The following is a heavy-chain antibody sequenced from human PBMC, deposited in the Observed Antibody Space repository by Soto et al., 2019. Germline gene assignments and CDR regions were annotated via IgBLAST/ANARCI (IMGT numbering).Heavy chain of an antibody. V-gene: IGHV3-30*18. J-gene: IGHJ4*02. CDR3: AKDYLYYYDSSGYAPGY. CDR2: ISYDGSNK. CDR1: GFTFSSYD. D-gene: IGHD3-22*01. Sequence: GGSLRLSCAASGFTFSSYDMHWVRQAPGKGLEWVAVISYDGSNKYYADSVKGRFTISRDNSKNTLYLQMNSLRAEDTAVYYCAKDYLYYYDSSGYAPGYWGQGTLVTVSS.